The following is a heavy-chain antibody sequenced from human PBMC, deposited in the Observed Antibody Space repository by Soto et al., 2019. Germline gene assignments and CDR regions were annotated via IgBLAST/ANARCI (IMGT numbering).Heavy chain of an antibody. V-gene: IGHV3-23*01. J-gene: IGHJ4*02. CDR3: ARCFSTFGVGPVDY. Sequence: AGGSLRLACSVSGFTFSSYAVTWVRQAPGKGLEWASGISGSGDTTYYADSVKGRFTISRDNSKNTLFLQMNSLRAEDTAVYYCARCFSTFGVGPVDYWGQGTLVTVSS. CDR1: GFTFSSYA. D-gene: IGHD3-3*01. CDR2: ISGSGDTT.